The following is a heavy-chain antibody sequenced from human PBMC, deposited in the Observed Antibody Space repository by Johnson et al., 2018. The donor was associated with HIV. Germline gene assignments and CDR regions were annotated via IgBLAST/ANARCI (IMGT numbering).Heavy chain of an antibody. CDR1: GFTFGNYA. CDR3: VRGNDGSYFSDAFDI. CDR2: INTGGST. Sequence: VQLVESGGGFVQPGRSLRLSCAASGFTFGNYAMNWVRQAPGKGLEWVSGINTGGSTFYPDSVKGRFPISKDNSKSTLYLQMNSLRAEDTTVYHCVRGNDGSYFSDAFDIWGQGEMVTVSS. J-gene: IGHJ3*02. D-gene: IGHD1-26*01. V-gene: IGHV3-23*04.